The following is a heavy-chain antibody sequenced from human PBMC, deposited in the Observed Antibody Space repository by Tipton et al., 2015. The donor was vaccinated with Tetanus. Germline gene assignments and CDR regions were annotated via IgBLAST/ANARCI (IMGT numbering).Heavy chain of an antibody. J-gene: IGHJ5*02. CDR1: GASISDKKYY. CDR2: IYFKGST. Sequence: LRLSCSVSGASISDKKYYWGWIRQAPGKGLEWIASIYFKGSTYYSPSLKSRVTIAVDTAQNLFSLRLTSVTAADTAVYYCARHLYGYWFDPWGQGALVTVSS. V-gene: IGHV4-39*01. D-gene: IGHD3-10*01. CDR3: ARHLYGYWFDP.